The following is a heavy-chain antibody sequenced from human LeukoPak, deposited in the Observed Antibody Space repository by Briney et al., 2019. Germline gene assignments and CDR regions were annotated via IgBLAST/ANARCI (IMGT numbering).Heavy chain of an antibody. J-gene: IGHJ4*02. D-gene: IGHD1-26*01. CDR3: ASRLVGFDY. CDR1: GGSFSGYY. CDR2: INHSGST. Sequence: PSETLSLTCAVYGGSFSGYYWSWIRQPPGKGLEWIGEINHSGSTNYNPSLKSRVTISVDTSKNQFSLKLSSVTAADTAVYYCASRLVGFDYWGQGTLVTVSS. V-gene: IGHV4-34*01.